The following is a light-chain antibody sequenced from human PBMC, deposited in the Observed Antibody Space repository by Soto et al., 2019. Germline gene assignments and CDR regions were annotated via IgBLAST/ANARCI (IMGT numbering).Light chain of an antibody. CDR3: CSYAGSYSYA. J-gene: IGLJ1*01. V-gene: IGLV2-11*01. CDR1: SSDVGGYNH. Sequence: QSALTQPRSVSGSPGQSVTISCTGSSSDVGGYNHVSWYQQHPGKAPKLMIYDVNKRPSGVPDRFSGSKSGSTASLTISGLQAEDEADYYCCSYAGSYSYAFATGTKLTVL. CDR2: DVN.